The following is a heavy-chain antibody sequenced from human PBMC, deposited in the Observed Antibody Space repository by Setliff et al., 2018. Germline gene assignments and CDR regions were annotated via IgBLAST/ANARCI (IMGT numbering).Heavy chain of an antibody. CDR2: IYHSGST. CDR3: ARKGISALSGAFDM. CDR1: GHSISSGYY. J-gene: IGHJ3*02. D-gene: IGHD1-26*01. Sequence: TSETLSLTCTVSGHSISSGYYWGWIRQPPGKGLEWIGSIYHSGSTYYNPSLKSRVTIAVDTSKNQLPLKLSSATAADTAVYYCARKGISALSGAFDMWGQGTMVT. V-gene: IGHV4-38-2*02.